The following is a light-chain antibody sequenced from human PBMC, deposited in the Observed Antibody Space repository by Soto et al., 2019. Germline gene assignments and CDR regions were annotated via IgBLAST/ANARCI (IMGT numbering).Light chain of an antibody. CDR1: SSNIGNNY. CDR3: GTSDSSLSAYV. Sequence: SVMTQPPSLSAAPGQKVTFSCSGSSSNIGNNYVSCYQQLPGTAPKLLIYDNNKRPPGITERFSGSWSCTTATVCLTGPQTGDEADYYCGTSDSSLSAYVFGTGTKATV. V-gene: IGLV1-51*01. CDR2: DNN. J-gene: IGLJ1*01.